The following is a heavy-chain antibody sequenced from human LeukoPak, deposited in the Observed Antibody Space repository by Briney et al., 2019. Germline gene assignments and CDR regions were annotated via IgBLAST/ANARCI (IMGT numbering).Heavy chain of an antibody. CDR1: GGSISSSSYY. Sequence: SETLSLTCTVSGGSISSSSYYWGWIRHPPGKGLEWIGSIYYIGSTYYNASLKSRVTISVDTSKNQFSLKLSSVTAADTAVYYCARVGGYDADLFDYWGQGTLVTVSS. CDR3: ARVGGYDADLFDY. D-gene: IGHD5-12*01. CDR2: IYYIGST. V-gene: IGHV4-39*07. J-gene: IGHJ4*02.